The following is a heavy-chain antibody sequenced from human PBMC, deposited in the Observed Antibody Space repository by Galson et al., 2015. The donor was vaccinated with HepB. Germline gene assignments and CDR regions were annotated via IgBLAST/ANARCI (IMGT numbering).Heavy chain of an antibody. Sequence: SLRLSCAASGFTFSSYAMSWVRQAPGKGLEWVSAISGSGGSTYYADSVKGRFTISRDNSKNTLYLQMNSLRAEDTAVYYCAKDIDFWSGHFDYWGQGTLVTVSS. D-gene: IGHD3-3*01. CDR3: AKDIDFWSGHFDY. CDR1: GFTFSSYA. CDR2: ISGSGGST. J-gene: IGHJ4*02. V-gene: IGHV3-23*01.